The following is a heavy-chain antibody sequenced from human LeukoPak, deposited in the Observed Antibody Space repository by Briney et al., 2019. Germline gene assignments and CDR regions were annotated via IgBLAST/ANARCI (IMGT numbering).Heavy chain of an antibody. CDR3: ASQEAYYYYYGMDV. CDR2: ISYDGSNK. J-gene: IGHJ6*04. CDR1: GFTFSSYA. Sequence: GGSLRLSCAASGFTFSSYAMHWVRQAPGKGLEWVAVISYDGSNKYYADSVKGRFTISRDNSKNTLYLQMNSLRAEDTAVYYCASQEAYYYYYGMDVWGKGTTVTVSS. V-gene: IGHV3-30*04.